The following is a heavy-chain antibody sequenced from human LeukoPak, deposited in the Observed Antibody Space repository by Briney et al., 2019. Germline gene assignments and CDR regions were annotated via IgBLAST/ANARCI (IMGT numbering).Heavy chain of an antibody. J-gene: IGHJ2*01. CDR3: ARRTAAGTSGWYFDL. D-gene: IGHD6-13*01. CDR1: GGSFSGYY. CDR2: INHSGST. Sequence: SETLSLTCAVYGGSFSGYYWSWIRQPPGKGLEWLGEINHSGSTNYNPSLKSRVTISVDTSKNQFSLKLSSVTAADTAVYYCARRTAAGTSGWYFDLWGRGTLVTVSS. V-gene: IGHV4-34*01.